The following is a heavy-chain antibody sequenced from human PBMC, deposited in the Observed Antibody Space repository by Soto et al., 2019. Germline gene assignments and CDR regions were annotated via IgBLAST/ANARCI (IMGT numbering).Heavy chain of an antibody. V-gene: IGHV3-30*18. CDR3: AKGGRQWLVTSDFNY. D-gene: IGHD6-19*01. CDR2: VSHDGRNT. CDR1: GVTFSDYA. J-gene: IGHJ4*02. Sequence: VQLVESGGGVVQPGRSLRLSCAASGVTFSDYAMHWVRQAPGKGLEWVAVVSHDGRNTHYSDSVKGRFTISRDRSKNTVSLEMTSLRAEDTAVYYCAKGGRQWLVTSDFNYWGQGALVTVSS.